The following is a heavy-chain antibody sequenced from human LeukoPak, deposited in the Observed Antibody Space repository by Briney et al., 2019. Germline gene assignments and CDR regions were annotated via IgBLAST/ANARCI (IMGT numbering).Heavy chain of an antibody. CDR2: ISGSDDNT. J-gene: IGHJ6*03. CDR3: AKGTGTTFRFRTYSYFYHMDV. D-gene: IGHD1-7*01. CDR1: GFTFSSYA. V-gene: IGHV3-23*01. Sequence: GGSLRLSCAASGFTFSSYAMSWVRQAPGKGLQWVSSISGSDDNTYYADSVKGRFTISGDNSKNTLYLQMNSLRAEDTAVYYCAKGTGTTFRFRTYSYFYHMDVWGKGTTVTVSS.